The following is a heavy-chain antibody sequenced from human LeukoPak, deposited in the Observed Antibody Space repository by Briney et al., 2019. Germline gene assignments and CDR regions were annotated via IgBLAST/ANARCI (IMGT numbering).Heavy chain of an antibody. V-gene: IGHV1-69*02. CDR1: GYTFTGYY. CDR3: ASYFGPYFYYGMDV. CDR2: IIPILGIP. Sequence: SVKVSCKASGYTFTGYYMHWVRQAPGQGLEWMGRIIPILGIPNYAQKFQGRVTITADKSTTTAYMELSSLRSEDTAVYYCASYFGPYFYYGMDVWGQGTTVTVSS. D-gene: IGHD3/OR15-3a*01. J-gene: IGHJ6*02.